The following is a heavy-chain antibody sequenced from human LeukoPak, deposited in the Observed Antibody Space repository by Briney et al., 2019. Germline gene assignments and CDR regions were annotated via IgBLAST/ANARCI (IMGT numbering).Heavy chain of an antibody. V-gene: IGHV3-21*01. CDR1: GFTFSTYT. J-gene: IGHJ3*02. Sequence: GGSLRLSCAASGFTFSTYTMNWVRQAPGKGLEWVSFISSSGTYIYYADSVRGRFTISRDNAKISLYLQMNSLRAEDTALYYCARDQRSPYYDSSGYYGGAAFDIWGQGTMVTVSS. CDR3: ARDQRSPYYDSSGYYGGAAFDI. D-gene: IGHD3-22*01. CDR2: ISSSGTYI.